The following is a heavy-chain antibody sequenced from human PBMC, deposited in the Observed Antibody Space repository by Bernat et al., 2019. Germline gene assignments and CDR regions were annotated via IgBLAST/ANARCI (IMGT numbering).Heavy chain of an antibody. J-gene: IGHJ4*02. CDR2: ISSSGSTI. CDR1: GFTFVGYE. CDR3: ARVSGYYYGDFDY. D-gene: IGHD3-22*01. Sequence: EVQLVESGGGLVQPGGSLRPPGAASGFTFVGYEMNWVGKAPGKGLGGVSSISSSGSTIYYADSVKGRFTISRDNAKNSLYLQMNSLRAEDTAVYYCARVSGYYYGDFDYWGQGTLVTVSS. V-gene: IGHV3-48*03.